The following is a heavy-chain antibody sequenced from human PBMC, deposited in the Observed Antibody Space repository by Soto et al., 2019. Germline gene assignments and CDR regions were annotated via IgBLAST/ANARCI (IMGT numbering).Heavy chain of an antibody. J-gene: IGHJ4*02. CDR3: ARVMGVAAGGPLDY. CDR1: GASISGFY. D-gene: IGHD6-13*01. Sequence: PSETLSLTCTVSGASISGFYWSWIRKSAGKGLEWIGLIYATGTTEYNPSLNSRVMMSVDTSKKQFSLKLRSVTAADTAVYYCARVMGVAAGGPLDYWGQGTMVTVSS. CDR2: IYATGTT. V-gene: IGHV4-4*07.